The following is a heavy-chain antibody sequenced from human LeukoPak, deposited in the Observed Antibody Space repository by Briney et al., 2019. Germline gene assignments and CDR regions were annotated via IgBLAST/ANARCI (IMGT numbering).Heavy chain of an antibody. CDR3: ARKYPDHWFDP. CDR2: IFYTGST. D-gene: IGHD6-6*01. CDR1: GGSISSGNYY. V-gene: IGHV4-30-4*01. J-gene: IGHJ5*02. Sequence: SETLSLTCTVSGGSISSGNYYWSWIRQPPVKGLEWIGYIFYTGSTNYSPSLKSRVSISVDTFKNQFSLKLSSVTAADTAVYYCARKYPDHWFDPWGQGTLVTASS.